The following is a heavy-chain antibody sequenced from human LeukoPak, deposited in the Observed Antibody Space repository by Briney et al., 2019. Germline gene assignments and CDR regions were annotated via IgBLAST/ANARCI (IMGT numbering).Heavy chain of an antibody. CDR1: GYTSTSYD. Sequence: ASVKVSCKASGYTSTSYDINWARQATGQGLEWMGWMNPNSGNTGYAQKFQGRVTMTRNTSISTAYMELSSLRSEDTAVYYCARGGGLLRFEPFDYWGQGTLVTVSS. D-gene: IGHD3-3*01. J-gene: IGHJ4*02. V-gene: IGHV1-8*01. CDR3: ARGGGLLRFEPFDY. CDR2: MNPNSGNT.